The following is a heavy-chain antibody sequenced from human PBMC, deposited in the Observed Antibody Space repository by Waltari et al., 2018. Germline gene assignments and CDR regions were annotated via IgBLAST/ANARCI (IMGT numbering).Heavy chain of an antibody. D-gene: IGHD6-19*01. CDR1: GYSFTSYW. J-gene: IGHJ4*02. V-gene: IGHV5-51*01. CDR3: ASPWAGVDY. Sequence: EVQLVQSGAEVKKHGESLKISCKGSGYSFTSYWIGWVRQMPGKGLEWMGVSYPRDPYTNYIPSVQVQVTISPDKSLSPAYLQWSSLKASDTAMYYCASPWAGVDYCGQGTLVTVSS. CDR2: SYPRDPYT.